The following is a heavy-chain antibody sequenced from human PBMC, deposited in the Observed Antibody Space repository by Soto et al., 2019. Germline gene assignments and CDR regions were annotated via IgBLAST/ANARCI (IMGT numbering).Heavy chain of an antibody. CDR1: GGSISPHY. CDR2: IYFTGST. CDR3: ARGGPGGVP. V-gene: IGHV4-59*11. D-gene: IGHD2-2*01. J-gene: IGHJ5*02. Sequence: SETLSLTCTVSGGSISPHYWTWIRQPPGKGLEWIGYIYFTGSTNYNPSLKSRVTISVDMSKNQFSLKLRSVTAADTAVYYCARGGPGGVPWGQGTLVTVSS.